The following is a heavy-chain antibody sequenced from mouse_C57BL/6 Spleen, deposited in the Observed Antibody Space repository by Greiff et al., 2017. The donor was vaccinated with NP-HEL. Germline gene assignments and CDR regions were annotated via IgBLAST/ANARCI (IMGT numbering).Heavy chain of an antibody. Sequence: QVQLQQSGPELVKPGASVKISCKASGYAFSSSWMNWVKQRPGKGLEWIGRIYPGDGDTNYNGKFKGKATLTADKSSSTAYMQLSSLTSEDSAVYFCARYSDGYPWFAYWGQGTLVTVSA. CDR1: GYAFSSSW. CDR3: ARYSDGYPWFAY. D-gene: IGHD2-3*01. V-gene: IGHV1-82*01. J-gene: IGHJ3*01. CDR2: IYPGDGDT.